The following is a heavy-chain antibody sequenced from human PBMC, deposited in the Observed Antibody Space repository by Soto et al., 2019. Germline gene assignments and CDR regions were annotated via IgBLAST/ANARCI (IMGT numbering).Heavy chain of an antibody. J-gene: IGHJ5*02. CDR1: GGSISSYY. CDR2: MYYGGRT. Sequence: SEPLSLPCTVSGGSISSYYWSWIRQPPGKGLEWIGYMYYGGRTNYNPSLKSRVTISVDTSKMQVSLKLSSVTAADTAVYFCARGTPSPLIVRSSRGPWFDPWGQGTLVTVSS. D-gene: IGHD2-15*01. CDR3: ARGTPSPLIVRSSRGPWFDP. V-gene: IGHV4-59*08.